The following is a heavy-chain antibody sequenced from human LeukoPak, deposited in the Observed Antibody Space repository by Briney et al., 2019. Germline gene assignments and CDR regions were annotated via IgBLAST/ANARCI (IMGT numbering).Heavy chain of an antibody. CDR1: GGSISDYY. CDR2: IYTSGST. V-gene: IGHV4-4*07. CDR3: ARGFTYGSLDY. Sequence: SETLSLTCTVSGGSISDYYWSWIRQPAGKGLEWIGRIYTSGSTNYNPSLQSRLTMSVDTSKNQFSLKLSSVTAADTAVYYCARGFTYGSLDYWGQGTLVTVSS. D-gene: IGHD5-18*01. J-gene: IGHJ4*02.